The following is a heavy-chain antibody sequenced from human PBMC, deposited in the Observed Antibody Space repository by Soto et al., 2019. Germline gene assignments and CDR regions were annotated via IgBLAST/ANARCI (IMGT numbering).Heavy chain of an antibody. CDR3: AHMIEGAFFDH. CDR1: GCSISSSSYY. D-gene: IGHD2-21*01. J-gene: IGHJ4*02. V-gene: IGHV4-39*01. Sequence: SESLSLTCAVSGCSISSSSYYWGWIRQPPGKGLEWIGSIYYSGSTYYNPSLKSRVTISVDTSKNQFSLKLSSVTAADTATYYCAHMIEGAFFDHWGQGTLVTVPS. CDR2: IYYSGST.